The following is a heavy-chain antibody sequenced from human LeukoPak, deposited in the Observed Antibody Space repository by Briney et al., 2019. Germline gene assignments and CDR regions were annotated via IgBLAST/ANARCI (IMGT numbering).Heavy chain of an antibody. Sequence: PGGSLRLSCAASGFTFSSYSMNWVRQAPGKGLEWVSYISSSSTIYYADSVKGRFTISRDNAKNSLYLQMNSLRAEDTAVYYCAIGLILTGYQPTFDYWGQGTLVTVSS. V-gene: IGHV3-48*01. CDR2: ISSSSTI. D-gene: IGHD3-9*01. CDR1: GFTFSSYS. CDR3: AIGLILTGYQPTFDY. J-gene: IGHJ4*02.